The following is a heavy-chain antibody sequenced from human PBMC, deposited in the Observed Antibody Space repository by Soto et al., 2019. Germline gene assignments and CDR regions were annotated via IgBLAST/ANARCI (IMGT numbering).Heavy chain of an antibody. D-gene: IGHD2-15*01. Sequence: PGVSLLVSCAASGFTFSTYWMSWVRQAPGKGLEWVANIKHDGSEKYYLESAKGRFTVSRDNARHSLFLRMNNLTGDDTAVYYCARVGGQSHCNIEYCGPGTPVTVSS. V-gene: IGHV3-7*03. CDR1: GFTFSTYW. J-gene: IGHJ4*02. CDR2: IKHDGSEK. CDR3: ARVGGQSHCNIEY.